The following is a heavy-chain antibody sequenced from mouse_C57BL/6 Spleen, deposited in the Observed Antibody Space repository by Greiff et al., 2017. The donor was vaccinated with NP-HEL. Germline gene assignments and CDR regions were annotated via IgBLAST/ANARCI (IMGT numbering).Heavy chain of an antibody. CDR2: ISSGSSTI. J-gene: IGHJ1*03. CDR3: ARRYYGRSPYWYFDV. D-gene: IGHD1-1*01. V-gene: IGHV5-17*01. CDR1: GFTFSDYG. Sequence: DVMLVESGGGLVKPGGSLKLSCAASGFTFSDYGMHWVRQAPEKGLEWVAYISSGSSTIYYADTVKGRFTISRDNAKNTLFLQMTSLRSEDTAMYYCARRYYGRSPYWYFDVWGTGTTVTVSS.